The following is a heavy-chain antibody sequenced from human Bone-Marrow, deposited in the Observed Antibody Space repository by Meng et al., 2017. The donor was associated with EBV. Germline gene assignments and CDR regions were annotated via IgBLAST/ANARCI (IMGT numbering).Heavy chain of an antibody. Sequence: HLRLQESGPGLVKPSETLSLTCAVSGDSIRNSNYCWGWIRQPPGKGLEWIGSFCYSASTFHNPSLKSRVTISVDTSKNQFSLKLRSVTAADTAVYYCASVTYTDYGYGTFDYWGQGTLVTVSS. CDR1: GDSIRNSNYC. CDR2: FCYSAST. CDR3: ASVTYTDYGYGTFDY. D-gene: IGHD4-17*01. J-gene: IGHJ4*02. V-gene: IGHV4-39*07.